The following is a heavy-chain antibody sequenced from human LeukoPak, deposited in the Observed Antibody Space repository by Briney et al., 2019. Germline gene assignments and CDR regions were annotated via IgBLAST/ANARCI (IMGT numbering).Heavy chain of an antibody. CDR2: VHSNGDT. J-gene: IGHJ4*02. V-gene: IGHV4-59*01. Sequence: SETLSLTCIIPGGSISDYYWGWIRQPPGKGLEWIGYVHSNGDTGYNPSLKSRLTISLDTSKKDFSLRVRSLTAADTAVYYCAKDKRRDGYNLVFDYWGQGTLVTASS. D-gene: IGHD5-24*01. CDR1: GGSISDYY. CDR3: AKDKRRDGYNLVFDY.